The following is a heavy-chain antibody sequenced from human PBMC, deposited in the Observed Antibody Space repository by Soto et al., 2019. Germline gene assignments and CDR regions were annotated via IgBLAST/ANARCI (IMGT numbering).Heavy chain of an antibody. V-gene: IGHV4-34*01. J-gene: IGHJ4*02. CDR2: INHSGST. CDR3: ARGGDYGSGSYFDY. CDR1: GGSFSGYY. Sequence: QVQLQQWGAGLLKPSGTLSLTCAVYGGSFSGYYWSWIRQPPGKGLEWIGEINHSGSTNYNPSLKSRVTISVDTSKNQFSLKLSSVTAADTAVYYCARGGDYGSGSYFDYWGQGTLVTVSS. D-gene: IGHD3-10*01.